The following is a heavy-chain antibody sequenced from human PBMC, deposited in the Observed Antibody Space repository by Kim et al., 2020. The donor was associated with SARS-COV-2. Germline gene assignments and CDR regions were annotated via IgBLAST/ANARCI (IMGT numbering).Heavy chain of an antibody. Sequence: YAPSFQGQVTISADKSISTAYLQWSSLKASDTAMYYCARQSEDSSGHFDYWGQGTLVTVSS. D-gene: IGHD6-19*01. J-gene: IGHJ4*02. V-gene: IGHV5-51*01. CDR3: ARQSEDSSGHFDY.